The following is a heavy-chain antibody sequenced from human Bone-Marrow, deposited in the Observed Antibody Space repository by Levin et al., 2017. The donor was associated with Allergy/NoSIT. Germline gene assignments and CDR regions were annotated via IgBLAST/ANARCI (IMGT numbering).Heavy chain of an antibody. Sequence: SGPTLVKPTQTLTFTCTFSGFSLSPTGVGVGWIRQPPGEALEWLTLIYWDDDKRYSPSLKSRLTITKDASKNQVVLTMTNMKPVDTATYYCAAKLSSYNHYWGQGTLVTVSS. CDR3: AAKLSSYNHY. J-gene: IGHJ4*02. CDR2: IYWDDDK. V-gene: IGHV2-5*02. CDR1: GFSLSPTGVG. D-gene: IGHD6-13*01.